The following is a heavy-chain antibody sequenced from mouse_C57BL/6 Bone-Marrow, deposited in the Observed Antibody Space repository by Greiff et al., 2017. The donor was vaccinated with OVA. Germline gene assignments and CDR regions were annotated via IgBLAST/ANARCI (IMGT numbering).Heavy chain of an antibody. CDR3: ARGDWDYFDY. D-gene: IGHD4-1*01. Sequence: LVESGPELVKPGASVKISCKASGYTFTDYYINWVKQRPGQGLEWIGWIYPGSGNTKYNEKFKGKATLTVDTSSSTAYLQLSSLTSEDSAVYFCARGDWDYFDYCGQGTTLTVSA. J-gene: IGHJ2*01. V-gene: IGHV1-84*01. CDR2: IYPGSGNT. CDR1: GYTFTDYY.